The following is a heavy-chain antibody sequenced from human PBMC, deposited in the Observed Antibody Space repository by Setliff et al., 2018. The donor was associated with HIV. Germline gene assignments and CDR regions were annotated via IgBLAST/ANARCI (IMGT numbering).Heavy chain of an antibody. CDR2: TSYGGGNK. CDR3: ARRYYYSMDV. Sequence: GGSLRLSCAASGFTFSNSAMHWVRQAPGKGLEWLAVTSYGGGNKYYADSVKGRFTISRDNSKNTLYLQMNSLTSEDTAVYYCARRYYYSMDVWGQGTTVTVSS. CDR1: GFTFSNSA. V-gene: IGHV3-30-3*01. J-gene: IGHJ6*02.